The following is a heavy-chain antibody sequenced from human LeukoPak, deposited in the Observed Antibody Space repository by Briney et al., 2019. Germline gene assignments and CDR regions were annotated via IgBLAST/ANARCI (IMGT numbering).Heavy chain of an antibody. CDR1: GFTFSNYA. Sequence: GGSLRLSCAASGFTFSNYAMSWVRQAPGKGLEWVSVISGSGGSTYYADSVKGRFTISRDNAKNSLYLQMNSLRAEDTAVYYCARDMAPGAVAGIAHSLWGQGTLVTVSS. CDR2: ISGSGGST. D-gene: IGHD6-19*01. CDR3: ARDMAPGAVAGIAHSL. J-gene: IGHJ4*02. V-gene: IGHV3-23*01.